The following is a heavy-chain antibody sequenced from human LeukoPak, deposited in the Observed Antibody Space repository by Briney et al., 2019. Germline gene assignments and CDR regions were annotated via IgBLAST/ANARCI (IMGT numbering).Heavy chain of an antibody. V-gene: IGHV3-7*01. D-gene: IGHD3-10*01. Sequence: GGSLRLSCAASGFTFTDYWMSWVRQAPGKGLEWVANIKQDGTEKYYVDSVKGRFTISRDNAKNSLYLQMNSLRAEDTAVYYCARERGSGSYHPFDLWGQGTLATVSS. CDR3: ARERGSGSYHPFDL. CDR1: GFTFTDYW. J-gene: IGHJ5*02. CDR2: IKQDGTEK.